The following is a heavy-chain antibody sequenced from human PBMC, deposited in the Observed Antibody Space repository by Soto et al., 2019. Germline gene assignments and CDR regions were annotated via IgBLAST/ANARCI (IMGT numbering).Heavy chain of an antibody. CDR1: GFTFSSYS. CDR3: ARDQMSGLFGVVIRGFDY. Sequence: GGSLRLSCAASGFTFSSYSMNWVRQAPGKGLEWVSYISSSSSTIYYADSVKGRFTISRDNAKNSLYLQMNSLRDEDTAVYYCARDQMSGLFGVVIRGFDYWGQGTLVTVSS. V-gene: IGHV3-48*02. CDR2: ISSSSSTI. J-gene: IGHJ4*02. D-gene: IGHD3-3*01.